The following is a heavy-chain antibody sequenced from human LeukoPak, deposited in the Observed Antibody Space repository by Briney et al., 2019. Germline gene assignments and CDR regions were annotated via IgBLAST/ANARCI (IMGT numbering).Heavy chain of an antibody. Sequence: GGSLRLSCAASGFTFSNCWMSWVRQAPGKGLEWVASIIPDGSAKFYVDSVKGRFTISRDNAKSSLYQQVNSLRVEDTAVYYCADVDASAWGQGTPVTVSS. CDR3: ADVDASA. D-gene: IGHD2-15*01. V-gene: IGHV3-7*01. J-gene: IGHJ5*02. CDR1: GFTFSNCW. CDR2: IIPDGSAK.